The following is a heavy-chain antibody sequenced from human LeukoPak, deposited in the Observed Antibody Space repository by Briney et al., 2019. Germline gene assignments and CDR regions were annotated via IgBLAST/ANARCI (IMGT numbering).Heavy chain of an antibody. CDR3: AKEPTQLVAGY. CDR2: IDKGGSYS. J-gene: IGHJ4*02. Sequence: GGSLRLSCAASGFTFSDYWMHWVRQAPGKGLVWVSRIDKGGSYSTYADSVRGRFTISRDNAKNTLYPQMNSLRGEDTAVYYCAKEPTQLVAGYWGQGTLVTVSS. CDR1: GFTFSDYW. V-gene: IGHV3-74*01. D-gene: IGHD6-13*01.